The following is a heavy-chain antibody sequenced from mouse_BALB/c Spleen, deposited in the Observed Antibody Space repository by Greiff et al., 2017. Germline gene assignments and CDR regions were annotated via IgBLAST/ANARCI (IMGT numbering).Heavy chain of an antibody. CDR2: IYPGSGST. CDR1: GYTFTSYW. Sequence: LQQPGSELVRPGASVKLSCKASGYTFTSYWMHWVKQRPGQGLEWIGNIYPGSGSTNYDEKFKSKATLTVDTSSSTAYMQLSSLTSEDSAVYYCTPNYYGSRGYWYFDVWGAGTTVTVSS. J-gene: IGHJ1*01. D-gene: IGHD1-1*01. CDR3: TPNYYGSRGYWYFDV. V-gene: IGHV1S22*01.